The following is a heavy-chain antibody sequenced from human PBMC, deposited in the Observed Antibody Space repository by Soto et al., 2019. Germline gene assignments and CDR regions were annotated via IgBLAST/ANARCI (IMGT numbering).Heavy chain of an antibody. CDR1: GGTFTYYG. Sequence: QVKLVQSGAEVKRPGSSVKLSCKASGGTFTYYGISWVRQAPGQGLEWMGGIIPSIGPAPYAQKSPRRRTITADKSTSTAYMELSSLGSEDTALYSCARDLGTTITRPPRRVTYCGLDPWCQGTLVTVSS. CDR3: ARDLGTTITRPPRRVTYCGLDP. CDR2: IIPSIGPA. D-gene: IGHD3-9*01. V-gene: IGHV1-69*06. J-gene: IGHJ5*02.